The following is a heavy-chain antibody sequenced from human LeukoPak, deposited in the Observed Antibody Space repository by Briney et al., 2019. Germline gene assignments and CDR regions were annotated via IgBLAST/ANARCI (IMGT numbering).Heavy chain of an antibody. CDR2: MNPNSGNT. Sequence: ASVKVSCKASGYTFTSYDINWVRQATGQGLGWMGWMNPNSGNTGYAQKFQGRVTMTRNTSISTAYMELSSLRSEDTAVYYCARLYCSGGSCYSNWFDPWGQGTLVTVSS. CDR1: GYTFTSYD. CDR3: ARLYCSGGSCYSNWFDP. D-gene: IGHD2-15*01. V-gene: IGHV1-8*01. J-gene: IGHJ5*02.